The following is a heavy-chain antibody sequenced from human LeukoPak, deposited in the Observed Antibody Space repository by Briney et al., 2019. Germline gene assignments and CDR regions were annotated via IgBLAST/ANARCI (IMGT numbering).Heavy chain of an antibody. D-gene: IGHD3-3*01. CDR2: IIPIFGTA. CDR1: GGTFISYA. Sequence: ASVKVSCKASGGTFISYAISWVRQAPGQGLEWMGGIIPIFGTANYPQKFQGRVTITADESTSTAYMELSSLRSEDTAVYYCAREVVTRGVYYYYGMDVWGQGTTVTVSS. V-gene: IGHV1-69*13. CDR3: AREVVTRGVYYYYGMDV. J-gene: IGHJ6*02.